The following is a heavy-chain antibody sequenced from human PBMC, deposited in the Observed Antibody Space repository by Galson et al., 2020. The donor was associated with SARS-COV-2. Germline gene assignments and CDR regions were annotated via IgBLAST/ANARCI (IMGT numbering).Heavy chain of an antibody. V-gene: IGHV4-30-4*07. J-gene: IGHJ6*02. CDR3: AREQQWGTNYFGMDV. D-gene: IGHD6-19*01. CDR1: GGSFSSGIYA. CDR2: IYYSGNT. Sequence: SETLSLTCAVSGGSFSSGIYAWNWIRQPPGKGLEWIGYIYYSGNTYYNPSLKSRVTISIDTSKEQFSLKLTSVTAADTAVYYCAREQQWGTNYFGMDVWGQGTTVTVSS.